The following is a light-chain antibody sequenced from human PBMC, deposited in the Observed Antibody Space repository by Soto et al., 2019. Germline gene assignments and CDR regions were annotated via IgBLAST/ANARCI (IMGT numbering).Light chain of an antibody. V-gene: IGLV2-14*01. CDR2: EVT. J-gene: IGLJ2*01. CDR1: SSDVGGYNY. Sequence: QSALTQPASVSGSPGQSITISCTGTSSDVGGYNYVSWYHQHPGKAPKLMIYEVTNRPSGVSDRFSASKSANTASLTISGLQAEDEADYYCSSYTSSSTVAFGGGTKLTVL. CDR3: SSYTSSSTVA.